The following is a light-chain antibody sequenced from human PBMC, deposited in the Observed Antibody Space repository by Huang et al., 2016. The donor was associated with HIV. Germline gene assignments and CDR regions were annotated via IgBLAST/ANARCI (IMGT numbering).Light chain of an antibody. V-gene: IGKV1-39*01. CDR1: QSIDGY. J-gene: IGKJ5*01. Sequence: IQMTQSPSSLSASVGDRVTITCRAGQSIDGYLYWYQQKSGKAPKLLISSASTLHTGVPPRFSGSGSGTDYTLIINNVQPDDFATYFCQQSYSTLITFGQGSRL. CDR3: QQSYSTLIT. CDR2: SAS.